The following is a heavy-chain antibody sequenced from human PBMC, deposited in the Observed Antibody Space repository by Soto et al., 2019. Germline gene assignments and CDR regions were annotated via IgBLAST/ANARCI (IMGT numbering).Heavy chain of an antibody. CDR2: IYYTGST. D-gene: IGHD5-12*01. V-gene: IGHV4-31*03. Sequence: SETLSLTCSVSGASIRSGGFYWSWLRQSPGKGLEWIGHIYYTGSTFVSPSLRGRLTISLDTSKNQFSLDLSSVTAADTAMYYCARIEMASIKWGRGTLVTVSS. CDR3: ARIEMASIK. J-gene: IGHJ4*02. CDR1: GASIRSGGFY.